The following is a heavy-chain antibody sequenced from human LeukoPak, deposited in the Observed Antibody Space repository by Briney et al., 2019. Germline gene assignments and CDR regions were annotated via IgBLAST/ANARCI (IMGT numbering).Heavy chain of an antibody. CDR1: EYTFTSYY. Sequence: ASVKVSCKASEYTFTSYYMHWVRQAPGQGLEWMGIINPSGGSTSYAQKFQGRVTMTRDTSTSTVYMELSSLRSEDTAVYYCASLREGYNSFDYWGQGTLVTVSS. CDR2: INPSGGST. CDR3: ASLREGYNSFDY. J-gene: IGHJ4*02. D-gene: IGHD5-24*01. V-gene: IGHV1-46*03.